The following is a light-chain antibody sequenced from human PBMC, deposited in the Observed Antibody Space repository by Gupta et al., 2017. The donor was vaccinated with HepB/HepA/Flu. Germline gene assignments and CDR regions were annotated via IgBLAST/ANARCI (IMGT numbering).Light chain of an antibody. V-gene: IGLV1-47*02. CDR1: SSNVGRDN. CDR3: AAWDNSLSGYV. CDR2: NDD. Sequence: QSVLTQPPSASGTPGQRVTISCSGSSSNVGRDNVYWYQQLPGTAPKLLIYNDDQRPSGVPDRFSGSKSGTSASLAISWLRSEDEADYYCAAWDNSLSGYVFGTGCWVTVL. J-gene: IGLJ1*01.